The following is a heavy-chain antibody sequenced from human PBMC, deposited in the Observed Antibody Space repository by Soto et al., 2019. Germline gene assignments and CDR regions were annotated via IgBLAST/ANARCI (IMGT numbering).Heavy chain of an antibody. CDR2: ISWNSGSI. CDR3: ATGPHCSGGSCYWFDY. CDR1: GFTFDDYA. D-gene: IGHD2-15*01. Sequence: GGSLRLSCAASGFTFDDYAMHWVRQAPGKGLEWVSGISWNSGSIGYADSVKGRFTISRDNAKNSLYLQMNSLRAEDTVLYYCATGPHCSGGSCYWFDYWGQGTLVTVSS. J-gene: IGHJ4*02. V-gene: IGHV3-9*01.